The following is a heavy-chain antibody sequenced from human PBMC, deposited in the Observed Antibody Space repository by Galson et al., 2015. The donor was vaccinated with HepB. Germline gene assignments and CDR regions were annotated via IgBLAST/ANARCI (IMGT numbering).Heavy chain of an antibody. CDR1: GVAFDSYA. V-gene: IGHV3-64D*06. CDR2: ISWTGGST. Sequence: FPRLCRGVCGVAFDSYALHWCGLAGGNGPGCVSAISWTGGSTYYADSVKGRFTISRDNSKNTLYLQMSSLRAEDTAVYYCVKDPGGIAAAGTFDYWGQGTLVTVSS. CDR3: VKDPGGIAAAGTFDY. J-gene: IGHJ4*02. D-gene: IGHD6-13*01.